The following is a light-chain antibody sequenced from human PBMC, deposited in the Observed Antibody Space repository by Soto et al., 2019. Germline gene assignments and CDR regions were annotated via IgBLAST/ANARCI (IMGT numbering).Light chain of an antibody. CDR2: GAS. J-gene: IGKJ4*01. CDR1: QSVSRGY. CDR3: QQYGSSKV. V-gene: IGKV3-20*01. Sequence: EIVLTQSPGTLSLSPGERATLSCRASQSVSRGYLAWYQQKPGQAPRLLIYGASSRATGIPDRFSGSGSGTDFTLTISRLEPEDFAVYYCQQYGSSKVFGGGTKVEIK.